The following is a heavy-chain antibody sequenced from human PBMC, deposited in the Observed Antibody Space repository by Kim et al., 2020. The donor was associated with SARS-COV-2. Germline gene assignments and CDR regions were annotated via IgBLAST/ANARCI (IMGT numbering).Heavy chain of an antibody. CDR3: AVGYISSSAWYFDL. D-gene: IGHD6-13*01. CDR2: IDPSDSYT. CDR1: GYSFSNYW. Sequence: GESLKISCKASGYSFSNYWITWVRHMPGKGLEWMGRIDPSDSYTNYNPSFQGHVTISADKSISTAFLQWSSLKTSDTAMYYCAVGYISSSAWYFDLWDRGTLVTISS. J-gene: IGHJ2*01. V-gene: IGHV5-10-1*01.